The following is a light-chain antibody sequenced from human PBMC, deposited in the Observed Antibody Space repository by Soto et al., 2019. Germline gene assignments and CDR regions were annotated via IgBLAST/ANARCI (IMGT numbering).Light chain of an antibody. CDR2: GAS. CDR1: QSINDN. CDR3: QQRDNWPWT. V-gene: IGKV3-15*01. Sequence: EIVMTQSPATLSVSPGERATLSCRASQSINDNLAWYQQKPGQAPRLLIYGASTRATGIPARFSGSGSGTDFTLTISSLDPEDFAVYYCQQRDNWPWTFGQGTKVDIK. J-gene: IGKJ1*01.